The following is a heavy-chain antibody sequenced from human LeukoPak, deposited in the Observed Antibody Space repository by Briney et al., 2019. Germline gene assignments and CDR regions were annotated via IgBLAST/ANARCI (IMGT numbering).Heavy chain of an antibody. D-gene: IGHD2-21*01. Sequence: GGSLRLSCEASGFTFSNAYMNWVRQAPGKGLEWVGRIKLKTDGETTEYAAPVKDRFSISRDDSKSMMYLQMNSLKTEDTAVYYCITPLPYSAQGGQGTLVTVSS. V-gene: IGHV3-15*07. CDR1: GFTFSNAY. CDR2: IKLKTDGETT. CDR3: ITPLPYSAQ. J-gene: IGHJ4*02.